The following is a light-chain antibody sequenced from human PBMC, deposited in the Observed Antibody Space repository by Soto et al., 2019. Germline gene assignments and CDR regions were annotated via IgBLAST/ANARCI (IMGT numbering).Light chain of an antibody. CDR2: DAS. V-gene: IGKV1-13*02. J-gene: IGKJ1*01. CDR1: QGISSG. CDR3: QQYNSYSRT. Sequence: AIQLTQSPSSLSASVGDRVTITCRASQGISSGLAWYQQKPGKAPKLLIYDASSLESGVPSRFSGSGSGTEFTLTISSLQPDDFATYYCQQYNSYSRTFGQGTKVDIK.